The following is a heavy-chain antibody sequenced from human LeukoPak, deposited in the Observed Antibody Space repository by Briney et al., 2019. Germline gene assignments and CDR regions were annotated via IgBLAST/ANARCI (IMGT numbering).Heavy chain of an antibody. J-gene: IGHJ3*01. CDR3: TKGTFDH. CDR2: LEPEGFT. V-gene: IGHV3-53*01. Sequence: PAGSLRLSCVGSGFTVSINYMSWVRQAPGKGLEWVSFLEPEGFTSYADSVKGRFTISRDSSKNTLYLQLTTLRAEDTAIYYCTKGTFDHWGQGTFGTVSS. CDR1: GFTVSINY.